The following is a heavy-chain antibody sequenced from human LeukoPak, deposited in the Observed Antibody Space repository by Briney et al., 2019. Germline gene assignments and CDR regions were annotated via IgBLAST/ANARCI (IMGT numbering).Heavy chain of an antibody. CDR2: INSDGSST. V-gene: IGHV3-74*01. J-gene: IGHJ3*02. D-gene: IGHD3-10*01. CDR1: GFTFSSYW. CDR3: ARAGIELWFGELHDAFDI. Sequence: GGSLRLSCAASGFTFSSYWMHWVRQAPGKGLVWVSRINSDGSSTSYADSVKGRFTISRDNAKNTLYLQMNSLRAEDTAVYYCARAGIELWFGELHDAFDIWGQGTMVTVSS.